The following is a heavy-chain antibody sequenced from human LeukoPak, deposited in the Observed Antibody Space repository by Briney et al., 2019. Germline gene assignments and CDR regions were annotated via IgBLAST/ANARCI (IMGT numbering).Heavy chain of an antibody. D-gene: IGHD3-10*01. Sequence: SETLSLTCTVSGGSISSYYWSWIRQPPGKGLEWIGYIYYSGSTNYNPSLKSRVTISVDTSKNQFSLKLSSVTAADTAVYYCARGGSGSYSFFTDYWGQGNMVTVSS. V-gene: IGHV4-59*08. CDR1: GGSISSYY. CDR2: IYYSGST. J-gene: IGHJ4*02. CDR3: ARGGSGSYSFFTDY.